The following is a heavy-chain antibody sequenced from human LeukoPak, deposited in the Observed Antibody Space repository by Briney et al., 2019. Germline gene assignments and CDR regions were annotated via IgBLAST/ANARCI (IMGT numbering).Heavy chain of an antibody. CDR1: GFTFSSYA. D-gene: IGHD3-22*01. CDR3: AGYASSGRRDAFDI. V-gene: IGHV3-64*01. Sequence: EGSLRLSCAASGFTFSSYAMSWVRQAPGKGLEFVSGFSTNGGSTHHAKSLKARFTISRDNSKNTLYLQMDSLREEDMAVYYCAGYASSGRRDAFDIWGQGTMVTVSS. CDR2: FSTNGGST. J-gene: IGHJ3*02.